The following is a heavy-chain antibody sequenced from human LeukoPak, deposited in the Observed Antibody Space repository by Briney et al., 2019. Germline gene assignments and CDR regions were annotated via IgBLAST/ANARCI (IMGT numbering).Heavy chain of an antibody. CDR3: AKYIQNVLAVFDP. CDR1: GFTFSTSS. CDR2: ISSTGSAT. J-gene: IGHJ5*02. D-gene: IGHD1-1*01. V-gene: IGHV3-23*01. Sequence: GGSLRLSCAASGFTFSTSSMAWFRQTPGVGLERVSSISSTGSATYYTDSVRGRFTVSRDNSQNTLYLQMNSLRVEDTAIYYCAKYIQNVLAVFDPWGQGTLVTVSS.